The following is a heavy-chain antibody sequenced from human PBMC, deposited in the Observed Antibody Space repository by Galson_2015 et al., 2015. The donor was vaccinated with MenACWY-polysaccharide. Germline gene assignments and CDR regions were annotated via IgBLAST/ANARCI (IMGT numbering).Heavy chain of an antibody. CDR2: IWYDGSEY. J-gene: IGHJ6*04. D-gene: IGHD4-11*01. V-gene: IGHV3-33*01. Sequence: SLRLSCAASGYSFSSYGIHWVRQAPGRGLEWVAGIWYDGSEYYYGDSVEGRFTISRDNSKNMAYLQMNSLRAEDTALYYCARLQSKYLDVWGKGTPVTVSS. CDR3: ARLQSKYLDV. CDR1: GYSFSSYG.